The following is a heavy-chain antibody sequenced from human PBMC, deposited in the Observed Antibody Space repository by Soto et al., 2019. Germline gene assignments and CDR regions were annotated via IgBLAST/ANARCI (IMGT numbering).Heavy chain of an antibody. D-gene: IGHD3-10*01. CDR1: GFTFRSYD. Sequence: EVQLLESGGGLVQPGGSLRVSCEASGFTFRSYDMNWVRQAPGKGLEWVSGISGSGGTTHYADSVKGRFTISRDNSRNTLDLQMDGLRVDDTAVYYCAKGAGSDSGRYWGQGTLVTVSS. CDR3: AKGAGSDSGRY. V-gene: IGHV3-23*01. J-gene: IGHJ4*02. CDR2: ISGSGGTT.